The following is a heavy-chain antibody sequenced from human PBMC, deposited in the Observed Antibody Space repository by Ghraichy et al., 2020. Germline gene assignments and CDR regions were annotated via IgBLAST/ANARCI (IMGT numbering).Heavy chain of an antibody. Sequence: SETLSLTCAVYGGSFSGYYWSWIRQPPGKGLEWIGEINHSGSTNYNPSLKSRVTISVDTSKNQFSLKLSSVTAADTAVYYCARDLDRYSSGWYWGYWGQGTLVTVSS. CDR2: INHSGST. D-gene: IGHD6-19*01. J-gene: IGHJ4*02. V-gene: IGHV4-34*01. CDR3: ARDLDRYSSGWYWGY. CDR1: GGSFSGYY.